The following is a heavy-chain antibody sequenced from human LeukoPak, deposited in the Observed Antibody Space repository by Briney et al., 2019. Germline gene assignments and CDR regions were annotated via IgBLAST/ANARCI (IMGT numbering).Heavy chain of an antibody. J-gene: IGHJ4*02. D-gene: IGHD6-13*01. CDR1: GGSISSYY. Sequence: SETLSLTCTVSGGSISSYYWSWIRQPPGKGLEWIGDINHSGSTNYNPSLKSRVTISVDTSKNQFSLKLGSVTAADTAVYYCARGGIAAADPYYFDYWGQGTLVTVSS. V-gene: IGHV4-34*01. CDR2: INHSGST. CDR3: ARGGIAAADPYYFDY.